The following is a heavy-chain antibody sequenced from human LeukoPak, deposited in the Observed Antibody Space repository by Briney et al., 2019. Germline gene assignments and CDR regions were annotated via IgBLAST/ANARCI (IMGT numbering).Heavy chain of an antibody. CDR2: IYYSGST. V-gene: IGHV4-39*07. CDR1: GGSISGSSYY. D-gene: IGHD2-2*01. J-gene: IGHJ4*02. CDR3: ARGIVVVPAAMWGKNYYFDY. Sequence: SETLSLTCTVSGGSISGSSYYWGWIRQPPGKGLEWIGSIYYSGSTYYKPSLKSRVTISVDTSKNQFSLKLSSVTAADTAVYYCARGIVVVPAAMWGKNYYFDYWGQGTLVTVSS.